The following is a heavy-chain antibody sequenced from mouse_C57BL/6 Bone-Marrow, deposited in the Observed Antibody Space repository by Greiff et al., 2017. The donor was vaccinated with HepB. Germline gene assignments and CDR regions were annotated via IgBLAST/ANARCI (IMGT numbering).Heavy chain of an antibody. CDR2: IYPRSGNT. J-gene: IGHJ2*01. CDR1: GYTFTSYG. Sequence: VKLVESGAELARPGASVKLSCKASGYTFTSYGISWVKQRTGQGLEWIGEIYPRSGNTYYNEKFKGKATLTADKSSSTAYMELRSLTSEDSAVYFCARRLYQILYYFDYWGQGTTLTVSS. V-gene: IGHV1-81*01. D-gene: IGHD2-12*01. CDR3: ARRLYQILYYFDY.